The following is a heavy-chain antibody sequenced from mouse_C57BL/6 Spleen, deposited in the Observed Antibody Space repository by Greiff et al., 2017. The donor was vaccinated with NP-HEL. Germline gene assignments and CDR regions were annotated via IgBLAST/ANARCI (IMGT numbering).Heavy chain of an antibody. J-gene: IGHJ3*01. CDR3: AREGISTMAPFAY. CDR2: IHPNSGST. D-gene: IGHD2-1*01. V-gene: IGHV1-64*01. Sequence: QVQLQQPGAELVKPGASVKLSCKASGYTFTSYWMHWVKQRPGQGLEWIGMIHPNSGSTNYNEKFKSKATLTVDKSSSTAYMQLSSLTSEDSAVYYCAREGISTMAPFAYWGQGTLVTVSA. CDR1: GYTFTSYW.